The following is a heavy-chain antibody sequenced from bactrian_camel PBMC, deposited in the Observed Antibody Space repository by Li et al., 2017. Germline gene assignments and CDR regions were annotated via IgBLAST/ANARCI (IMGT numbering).Heavy chain of an antibody. V-gene: IGHV3S1*01. CDR1: TYLHSGYC. CDR3: ATEPDGGFCSPSNDFSY. CDR2: FYFGAGGSS. D-gene: IGHD2*01. Sequence: HVQLVESGGGSVQTGESLTLSCAPTTYLHSGYCMGWFRQTPGKQRERVASFYFGAGGSSRYTDSVKGRFTISRDNARNAVYLQMNDLKPEDSAMYYCATEPDGGFCSPSNDFSYWGQGTQVTVS. J-gene: IGHJ6*01.